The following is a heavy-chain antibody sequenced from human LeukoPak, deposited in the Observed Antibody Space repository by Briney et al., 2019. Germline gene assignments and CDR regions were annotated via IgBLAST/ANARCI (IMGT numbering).Heavy chain of an antibody. V-gene: IGHV3-53*01. CDR3: ARDSGRGYFDY. CDR2: IYSGGST. CDR1: GFTVSSNY. Sequence: PGGSLRLSCAASGFTVSSNYMSWVRQAPGKGLEWVSVIYSGGSTYYADSVKGRFTISRDNSKNTLYPQMNSLRAEDTAVYYCARDSGRGYFDYWGQGTLVTVSS. J-gene: IGHJ4*02. D-gene: IGHD1-14*01.